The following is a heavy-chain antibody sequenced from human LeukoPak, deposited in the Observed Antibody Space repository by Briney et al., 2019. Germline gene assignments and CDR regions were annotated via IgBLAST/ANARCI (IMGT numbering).Heavy chain of an antibody. CDR3: ARVPRAVPPAYYFDY. CDR2: INPNSGGT. CDR1: GYTFTGYY. V-gene: IGHV1-2*02. Sequence: ASVKVSCKASGYTFTGYYMHWVRQAPGQGLEWMGWINPNSGGTNYAQRFQGRVTMTRDTSISTAYMELSRLRSDDTAVYYCARVPRAVPPAYYFDYWGQGTLVTVSS. D-gene: IGHD2-2*01. J-gene: IGHJ4*02.